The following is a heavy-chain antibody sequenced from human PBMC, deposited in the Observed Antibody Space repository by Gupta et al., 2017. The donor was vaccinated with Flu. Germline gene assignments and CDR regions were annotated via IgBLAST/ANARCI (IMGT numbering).Heavy chain of an antibody. D-gene: IGHD1-26*01. V-gene: IGHV3-74*01. CDR3: ARGGYSGSYYRFDP. Sequence: EGQLVESGGGLVQPGGSLRLSCAASGFAFTNYWLHWVRQVPEKGLTWVSRINKDGSITGYAASVKGRFTISRDNAKNTVFLQMNSLRAEDTAIYYCARGGYSGSYYRFDPWGQGTLVTVSS. CDR1: GFAFTNYW. CDR2: INKDGSIT. J-gene: IGHJ5*02.